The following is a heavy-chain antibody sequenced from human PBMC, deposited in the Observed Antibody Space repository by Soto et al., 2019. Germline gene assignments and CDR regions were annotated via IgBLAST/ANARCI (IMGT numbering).Heavy chain of an antibody. V-gene: IGHV1-3*01. CDR3: ARAVAVPADFDY. CDR2: INAGNGNT. CDR1: GYTFTSYA. D-gene: IGHD6-19*01. J-gene: IGHJ4*02. Sequence: ASVKVSCKASGYTFTSYAMHWVRQAPGQRLEWMGWINAGNGNTKYSQKFQGRVTITRDTSASTAYMELSSLRSEDTAVYYCARAVAVPADFDYWGQGTLVTVCS.